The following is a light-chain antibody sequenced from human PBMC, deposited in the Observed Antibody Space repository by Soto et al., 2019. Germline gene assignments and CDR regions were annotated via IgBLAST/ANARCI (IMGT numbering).Light chain of an antibody. CDR3: QQYGNSPYT. CDR2: GAS. J-gene: IGKJ2*01. V-gene: IGKV3-20*01. Sequence: EIVLTQSPGTLSLSPGERATLSCRASQSVSSSYLAWYQQKPDQAPRLLFYGASSRSTGIPDRFSGSRSGTTFTLTISRLEHEDYAVYYCQQYGNSPYTFGQGTKLEIK. CDR1: QSVSSSY.